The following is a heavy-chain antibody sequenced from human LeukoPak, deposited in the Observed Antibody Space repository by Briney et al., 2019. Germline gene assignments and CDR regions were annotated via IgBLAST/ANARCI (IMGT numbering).Heavy chain of an antibody. CDR3: ARDGPVFSEPPLDY. Sequence: ASVKVSCKASGYTFTSYGISWVRQAPGQGLEWMGWISAYNGNTNYAQKLQGRVTMTTDTSTSTAYMELRSLRSDDTAVYYCARDGPVFSEPPLDYWSQGTLVTVSS. D-gene: IGHD3-3*01. V-gene: IGHV1-18*04. CDR1: GYTFTSYG. CDR2: ISAYNGNT. J-gene: IGHJ4*02.